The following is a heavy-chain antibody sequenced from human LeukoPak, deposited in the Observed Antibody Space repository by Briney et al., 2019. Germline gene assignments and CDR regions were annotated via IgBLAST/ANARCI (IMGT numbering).Heavy chain of an antibody. V-gene: IGHV5-51*01. CDR1: GYTFTTYW. J-gene: IGHJ5*02. CDR3: ARQRDMRTWFDP. Sequence: GEPLKISCKGSGYTFTTYWIGWVRQMPGKGLEWMGIIYPGDSDTRYSPSFQGQVTISADKSISTAYLQWSSLKASDTAMYYCARQRDMRTWFDPWGQGTLVTDSS. D-gene: IGHD2-15*01. CDR2: IYPGDSDT.